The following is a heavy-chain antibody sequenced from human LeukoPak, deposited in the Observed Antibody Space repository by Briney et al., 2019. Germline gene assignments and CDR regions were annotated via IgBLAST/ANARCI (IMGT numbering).Heavy chain of an antibody. J-gene: IGHJ4*02. CDR2: ISSASNYI. CDR3: TRDVTSYGHFDS. D-gene: IGHD3-16*01. V-gene: IGHV3-21*03. Sequence: GGSLGLSCAASGFTFSDYHMNWVRQAPGKGLEWVAYISSASNYIYHADSVKGRLTVSRDNAKNSLYLQMDSLRAEDTAVYYCTRDVTSYGHFDSWGQGTLVTVAS. CDR1: GFTFSDYH.